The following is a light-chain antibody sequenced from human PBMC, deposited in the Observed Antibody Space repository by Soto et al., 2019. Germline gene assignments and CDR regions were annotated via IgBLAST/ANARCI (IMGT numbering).Light chain of an antibody. V-gene: IGLV2-11*01. Sequence: QSALTQPRSVSGSPVQSVTISCTATSSDVGGYNYVSWYQQHPGKAPKLMIYDVSMRPSGVPDRFSGSKSGNTASVAISGLQAEDEADYYCCSYAGNYTLLFGGGTKLTVL. CDR2: DVS. J-gene: IGLJ2*01. CDR1: SSDVGGYNY. CDR3: CSYAGNYTLL.